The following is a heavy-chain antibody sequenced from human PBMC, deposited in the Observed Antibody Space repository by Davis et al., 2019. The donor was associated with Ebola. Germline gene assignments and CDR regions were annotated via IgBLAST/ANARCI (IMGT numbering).Heavy chain of an antibody. CDR3: ARSSPVAGTLY. D-gene: IGHD6-19*01. CDR1: GFTFSTYG. Sequence: GESLKISCAASGFTFSTYGMHWVRQAPGKGLEWVAVISYDGSKKFYADSVKGRFTISRDNAKNSLYLQMNSLRAEDTAVYYCARSSPVAGTLYWGQGTLVTVSS. CDR2: ISYDGSKK. V-gene: IGHV3-30*03. J-gene: IGHJ4*02.